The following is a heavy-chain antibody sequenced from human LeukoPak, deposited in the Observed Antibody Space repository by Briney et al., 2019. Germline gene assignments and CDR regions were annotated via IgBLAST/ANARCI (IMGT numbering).Heavy chain of an antibody. D-gene: IGHD4-17*01. CDR1: GYTFTSYY. CDR3: ARDGPVYGDYVNQFDY. CDR2: INPSGGST. J-gene: IGHJ4*02. V-gene: IGHV1-46*01. Sequence: ASVKVSCKASGYTFTSYYMHWVRQAPGQGLEWMGIINPSGGSTSYAQKFQGRVTMTRDTSTSTAYMELRSLRSDDTAVYYCARDGPVYGDYVNQFDYWGQGTLVTVSS.